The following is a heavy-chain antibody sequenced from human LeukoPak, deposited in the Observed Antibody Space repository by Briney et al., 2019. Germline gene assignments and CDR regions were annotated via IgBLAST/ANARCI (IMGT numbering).Heavy chain of an antibody. V-gene: IGHV3-23*01. CDR1: GFPLSSYA. CDR3: ARAPVTSCRGAFCYPFDY. CDR2: TSSSGPGT. J-gene: IGHJ4*02. Sequence: GGSLRLSCAASGFPLSSYAMSWVRQGPGKGLEWVAATSSSGPGTYHADSVRGQFTITRDNSKNTLYLQMNRLRVEDAAVYYCARAPVTSCRGAFCYPFDYWGQGTLVTVSS. D-gene: IGHD2-15*01.